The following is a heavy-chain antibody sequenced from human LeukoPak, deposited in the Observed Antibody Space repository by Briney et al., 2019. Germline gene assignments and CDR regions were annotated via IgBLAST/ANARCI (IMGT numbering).Heavy chain of an antibody. V-gene: IGHV4-39*07. CDR1: GGSISSSSYD. Sequence: ASETLSLTCTVSGGSISSSSYDWGWIRQPPGKGLDWIGRNYYSGSTYYNPSLNSRFTISVDTSKNQFSLKLSYVTAADTAVYYCARKDYYYMDVWGKGTTVTVSS. J-gene: IGHJ6*03. CDR2: NYYSGST. CDR3: ARKDYYYMDV.